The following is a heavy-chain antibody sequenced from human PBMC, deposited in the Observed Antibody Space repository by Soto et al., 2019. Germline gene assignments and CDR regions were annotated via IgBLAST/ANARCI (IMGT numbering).Heavy chain of an antibody. Sequence: QVQLQESGPGLVKPSQTLCLTCSVSGVSINSGGYYWSWIPHHQGKDLEWIGYIYYTGHTFYNPSLKSRVAMSLDMSKNQFSLKLSSVTAADTAVYYCARGSQLERDARDIWGQGTMVTVSS. D-gene: IGHD1-1*01. V-gene: IGHV4-31*03. CDR1: GVSINSGGYY. CDR3: ARGSQLERDARDI. J-gene: IGHJ3*02. CDR2: IYYTGHT.